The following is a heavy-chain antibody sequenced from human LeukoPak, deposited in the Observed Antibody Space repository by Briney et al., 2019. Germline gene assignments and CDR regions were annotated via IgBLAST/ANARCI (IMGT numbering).Heavy chain of an antibody. J-gene: IGHJ4*02. V-gene: IGHV7-4-1*02. Sequence: ASVKVSCKTCGYTFNNFGITWVRQAPGQGLEWMGWINTNTGNPTYAQGFTGRFVFSLDTSVSTAYLQISSLKAEDTAVYYCARERPGIAVAGPPGYRGQGTLVTVSS. CDR3: ARERPGIAVAGPPGY. CDR2: INTNTGNP. D-gene: IGHD6-19*01. CDR1: GYTFNNFG.